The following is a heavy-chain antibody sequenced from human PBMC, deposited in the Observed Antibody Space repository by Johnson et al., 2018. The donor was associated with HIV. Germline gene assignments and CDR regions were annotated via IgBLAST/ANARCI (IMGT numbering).Heavy chain of an antibody. CDR1: GFTFSNYG. D-gene: IGHD3-22*01. CDR3: ATSYYYDSSGTSDAFDI. CDR2: LRYDGDIT. Sequence: QVQLVESGGGVVQPGGSLRLSCAASGFTFSNYGMHWVRQAPGKGLEWVAFLRYDGDITYYIDSVKGRFTVSRDSSKNTLYLQMNSLRAEDTALYYCATSYYYDSSGTSDAFDIWGQGTMVTVSS. V-gene: IGHV3-30*02. J-gene: IGHJ3*02.